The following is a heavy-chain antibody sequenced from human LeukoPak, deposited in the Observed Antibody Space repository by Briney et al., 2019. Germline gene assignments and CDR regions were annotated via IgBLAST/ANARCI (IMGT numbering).Heavy chain of an antibody. CDR3: AKGFGELSPTYYYYYYMDV. CDR1: GFTFDDYA. Sequence: PGRSLRLSCTASGFTFDDYAMHWVRQAPGKGLEWVSAISGSGGSTYYADSVKGRFTISRDNSKNTLYLQMNSLRAEDTAVYYCAKGFGELSPTYYYYYYMDVWGKGTTVTISS. CDR2: ISGSGGST. D-gene: IGHD3-10*01. V-gene: IGHV3-23*01. J-gene: IGHJ6*03.